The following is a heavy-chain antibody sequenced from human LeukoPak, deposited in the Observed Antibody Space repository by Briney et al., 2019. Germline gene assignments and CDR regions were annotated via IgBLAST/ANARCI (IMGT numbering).Heavy chain of an antibody. CDR2: INPNSGGT. J-gene: IGHJ5*02. CDR1: GYTFTSYG. CDR3: ASLLTFGELLHTSNWFDP. Sequence: GASVKVSCKASGYTFTSYGISWVRQAPGQGLEWMGWINPNSGGTNYAQKFQGRVTMTRDTSISTAYMELSRLRSDDTAVYYCASLLTFGELLHTSNWFDPWGQGTLVTVSS. V-gene: IGHV1-2*02. D-gene: IGHD3-10*01.